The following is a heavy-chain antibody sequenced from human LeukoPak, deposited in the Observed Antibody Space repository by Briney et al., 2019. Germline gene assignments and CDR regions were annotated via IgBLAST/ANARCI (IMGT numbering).Heavy chain of an antibody. Sequence: PGGSLRLSCTGSGVTFEDYYLSWIRQAPGKGLEWISYVSSAGGDKFYADPVKGRFTISRDNARNSVYMEMNDLIAEDTAFYYCARGENGSFDRWGQGTLVTVSS. D-gene: IGHD3-10*01. V-gene: IGHV3-11*01. J-gene: IGHJ4*02. CDR3: ARGENGSFDR. CDR1: GVTFEDYY. CDR2: VSSAGGDK.